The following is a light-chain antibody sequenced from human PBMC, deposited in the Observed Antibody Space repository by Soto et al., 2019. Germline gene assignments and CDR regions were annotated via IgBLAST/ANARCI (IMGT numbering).Light chain of an antibody. V-gene: IGKV1-39*01. Sequence: DIEMTQYPSSLSASVGDRVTITCRASQSISSYLNWYQQKPGNAPNLLIYAASTLQSGVPSRFSAYGSETDFTLTISKLQAEDFATYYCQQSYTTPRTFGQGTKVEVK. J-gene: IGKJ1*01. CDR2: AAS. CDR1: QSISSY. CDR3: QQSYTTPRT.